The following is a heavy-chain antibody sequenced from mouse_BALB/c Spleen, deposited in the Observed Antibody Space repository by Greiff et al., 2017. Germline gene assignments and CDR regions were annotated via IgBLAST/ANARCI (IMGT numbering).Heavy chain of an antibody. Sequence: LQESGPGLVQPSQSLSITCTVSGFSLTSYGVHWVRQSPGKGLEWLGVIWSGGSTDYNAAFISRLSISKDNSKSQVFFKMNSLQANDTAIYYCAAYDYPFAYWGQGTLVTVSA. CDR1: GFSLTSYG. CDR2: IWSGGST. CDR3: AAYDYPFAY. D-gene: IGHD2-4*01. V-gene: IGHV2-2*02. J-gene: IGHJ3*01.